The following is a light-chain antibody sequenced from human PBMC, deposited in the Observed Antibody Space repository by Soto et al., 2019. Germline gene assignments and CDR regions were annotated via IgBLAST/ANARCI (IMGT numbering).Light chain of an antibody. CDR2: RND. CDR1: NSRSGSNY. Sequence: QSVLSQPPSASGTPGQRVTISCSTSNSRSGSNYVYWYQQLPGTAPKLLIYRNDQRPSGVPDRFSGSKSGTSASLAISGLRSEDEADYYCAKWDDSLRVYVFGTGNKVTVL. V-gene: IGLV1-47*01. CDR3: AKWDDSLRVYV. J-gene: IGLJ1*01.